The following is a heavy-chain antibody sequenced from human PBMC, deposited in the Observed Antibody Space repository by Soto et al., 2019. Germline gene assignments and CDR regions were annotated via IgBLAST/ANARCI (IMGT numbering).Heavy chain of an antibody. D-gene: IGHD3-3*01. CDR3: ARDENFGLVIIEYYYYYGMDV. CDR2: IIPIFGTA. Sequence: SSVKVACNASGGTFSSYTISSVRQAPGQGLEWLGGIIPIFGTANYAQKFQGRVTITADESTSTAYMELSSLRSEDTAVYYSARDENFGLVIIEYYYYYGMDVWGQGTTVTVYS. J-gene: IGHJ6*02. CDR1: GGTFSSYT. V-gene: IGHV1-69*13.